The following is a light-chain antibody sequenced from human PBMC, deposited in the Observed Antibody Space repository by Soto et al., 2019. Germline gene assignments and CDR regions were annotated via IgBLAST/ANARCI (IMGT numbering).Light chain of an antibody. J-gene: IGKJ3*01. Sequence: EIVLTQSPATLSLSPGERATLSCRASQSVSSYLAWYQQKPGQAPRLLIYDASNRATGIPVRFSGSGSGTDFTLTISSLEPEDFAVYYCQQRSNWPPGITFGPGTKVDIK. CDR3: QQRSNWPPGIT. V-gene: IGKV3-11*01. CDR2: DAS. CDR1: QSVSSY.